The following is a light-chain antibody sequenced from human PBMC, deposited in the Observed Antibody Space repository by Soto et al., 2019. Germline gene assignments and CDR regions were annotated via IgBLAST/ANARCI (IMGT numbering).Light chain of an antibody. CDR1: SSDVGGYNY. V-gene: IGLV2-14*01. CDR3: FSYTTSSTLV. CDR2: EVS. Sequence: QSALTQPASVSGSPGQSITISCTGTSSDVGGYNYVSWYQQHPAKAPKLMIYEVSNRPSGVSHRFSGSKSGNTASLTISGRQGEDEADYYCFSYTTSSTLVFGGGTKLTVL. J-gene: IGLJ3*02.